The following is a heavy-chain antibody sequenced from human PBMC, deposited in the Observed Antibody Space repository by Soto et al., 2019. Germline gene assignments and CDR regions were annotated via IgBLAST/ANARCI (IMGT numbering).Heavy chain of an antibody. D-gene: IGHD2-21*02. CDR3: AKTLGGDSGGVFDY. Sequence: QVQLVDSGGGVVQPGRSLRLSCAASGFTFKHNGMHWVRQAPGKGLEWVALISHDGSDKYYADSVKGRFTISRDNXXNTRFLEMNGLRVEDTAVYFCAKTLGGDSGGVFDYWGLGTLVTVSS. J-gene: IGHJ4*02. V-gene: IGHV3-30*18. CDR1: GFTFKHNG. CDR2: ISHDGSDK.